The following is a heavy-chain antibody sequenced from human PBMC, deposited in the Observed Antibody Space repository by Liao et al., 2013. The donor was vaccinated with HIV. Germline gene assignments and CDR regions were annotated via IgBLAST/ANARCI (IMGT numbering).Heavy chain of an antibody. J-gene: IGHJ4*02. V-gene: IGHV4-4*07. CDR1: WLHHQLL. CDR2: FIPVGGT. Sequence: QVQLQESGVRTGEAFGDPVPHLHCLWWLHHQLLLELDPAARREGTGVDWGVFIPVGGTNYNPSLKRRLTMSIETSRSQFSLKLTSVTAADTAVYYCARLRSWSGPLDYWGQGALITVSS. D-gene: IGHD3-3*01. CDR3: ARLRSWSGPLDY.